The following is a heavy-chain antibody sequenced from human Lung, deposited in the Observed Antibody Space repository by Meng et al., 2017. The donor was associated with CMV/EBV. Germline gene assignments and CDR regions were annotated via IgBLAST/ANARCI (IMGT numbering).Heavy chain of an antibody. CDR3: ATVRETYSTALNYFDY. J-gene: IGHJ4*02. CDR2: AVGSGYNT. Sequence: GESXKISXAASGFTFSSSGMSWVRQAPGKGLEWVSSAVGSGYNTYYTDSVRGRFTISRDNSRNTLYLQMNSLRADDTAIYYCATVRETYSTALNYFDYWGQGXLVTVSS. V-gene: IGHV3-23*01. CDR1: GFTFSSSG. D-gene: IGHD6-13*01.